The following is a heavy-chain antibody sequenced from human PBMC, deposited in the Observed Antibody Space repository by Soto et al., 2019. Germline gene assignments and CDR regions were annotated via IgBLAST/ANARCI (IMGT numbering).Heavy chain of an antibody. CDR2: IHHSGST. CDR1: SGSFAGYY. Sequence: SESLSLTCALDSGSFAGYYCSWIRQSRGKGLEWIGEIHHSGSTKYNPSLKSRVSRSVDTSTKQFSMKMTAMTAADRGVDYCARGVDSWSGYLFWGQGTTVTVSS. D-gene: IGHD3-3*01. V-gene: IGHV4-34*01. J-gene: IGHJ4*02. CDR3: ARGVDSWSGYLF.